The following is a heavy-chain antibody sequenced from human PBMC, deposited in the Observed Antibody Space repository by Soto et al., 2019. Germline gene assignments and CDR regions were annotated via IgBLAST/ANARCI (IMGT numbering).Heavy chain of an antibody. Sequence: GGSLRLSCTASGFTFGDYAMSWVRQAPGKGLEWVGFIRSKAYGGTTEYAASVKGRFIISRDDSKSIAYLQMNSLKTEDTTVFYCTRTAGYYDSSGYYSGYYYYGMDVWGRGTTVTVSS. CDR1: GFTFGDYA. D-gene: IGHD3-22*01. J-gene: IGHJ6*02. V-gene: IGHV3-49*04. CDR3: TRTAGYYDSSGYYSGYYYYGMDV. CDR2: IRSKAYGGTT.